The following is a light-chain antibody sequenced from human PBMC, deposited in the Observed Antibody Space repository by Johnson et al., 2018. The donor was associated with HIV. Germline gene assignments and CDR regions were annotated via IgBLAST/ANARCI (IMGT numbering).Light chain of an antibody. V-gene: IGLV1-51*02. CDR3: GTWDSSRSAPYV. CDR1: SSNIGNNY. CDR2: ANN. J-gene: IGLJ1*01. Sequence: QSVLTQPPSVSAAPGQKVTIACSGSSSNIGNNYVSWYQQLPGTAPKLLIYANNRRPSGIPDRFSGSKSGTSATLGITGIQTGDEAYYYCGTWDSSRSAPYVFGTGTKVTVL.